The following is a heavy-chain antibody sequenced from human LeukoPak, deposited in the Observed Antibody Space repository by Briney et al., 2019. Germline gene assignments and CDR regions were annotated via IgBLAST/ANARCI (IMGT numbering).Heavy chain of an antibody. Sequence: GGSLRLSCAASGFTFSTYSMNWVRQAPGKGLEWISYISSSSSTIYYADSVRGRFTISRDNAKNSLSLQMNSLRAEDTALYYCARDFRASYYYGLDVWGKGTTVPVS. CDR1: GFTFSTYS. V-gene: IGHV3-48*01. CDR2: ISSSSSTI. CDR3: ARDFRASYYYGLDV. J-gene: IGHJ6*04.